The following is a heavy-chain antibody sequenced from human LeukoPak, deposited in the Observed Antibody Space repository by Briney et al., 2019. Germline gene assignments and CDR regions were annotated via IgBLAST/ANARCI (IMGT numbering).Heavy chain of an antibody. CDR3: AKDPEVRGVIISTFDY. Sequence: GGSLRLSCAASGFTFSSYAMSWVRQAPGKGLEWVSAISGSGGSTYYADSVKGRFTISRDNSKNTLYLQMNSLRAEDTAVYYCAKDPEVRGVIISTFDYWGQGTLVTVSP. CDR2: ISGSGGST. D-gene: IGHD3-10*01. J-gene: IGHJ4*02. V-gene: IGHV3-23*01. CDR1: GFTFSSYA.